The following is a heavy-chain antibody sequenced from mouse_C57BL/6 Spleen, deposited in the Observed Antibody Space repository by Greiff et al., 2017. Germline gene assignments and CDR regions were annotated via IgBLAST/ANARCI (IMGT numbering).Heavy chain of an antibody. J-gene: IGHJ2*01. CDR3: STTVVACDY. CDR2: IDPENGDT. D-gene: IGHD1-1*01. Sequence: VQLKESGAELVRPGASVKLSCTASGFNIKDDYMHWVKQRPDQGLEWIGWIDPENGDTEYASKFQGKATITADTSSNTAYLQLSSLTSEDTAVYYCSTTVVACDYWGQGTTLTVSS. CDR1: GFNIKDDY. V-gene: IGHV14-4*01.